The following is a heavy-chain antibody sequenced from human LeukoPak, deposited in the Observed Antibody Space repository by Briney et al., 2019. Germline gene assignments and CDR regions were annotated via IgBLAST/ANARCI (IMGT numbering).Heavy chain of an antibody. CDR3: ARGGAYSSSPPDP. CDR1: GFTFSSYG. D-gene: IGHD6-13*01. Sequence: GGSLRLSCAASGFTFSSYGMHWVRQAPGKGLEWVAFIRYDGSSKYYADPVKGRFTISRDNSKNTLYLQMNSLRAEDTAVYYCARGGAYSSSPPDPWGQGTLVTVSS. CDR2: IRYDGSSK. J-gene: IGHJ5*02. V-gene: IGHV3-30*02.